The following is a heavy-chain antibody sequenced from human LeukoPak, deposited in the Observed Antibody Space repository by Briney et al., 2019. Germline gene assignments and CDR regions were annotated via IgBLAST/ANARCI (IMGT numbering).Heavy chain of an antibody. CDR3: ARWKTTVTTSADYFDY. J-gene: IGHJ4*02. CDR1: GGSISSGDYY. D-gene: IGHD4-17*01. CDR2: IYYSGST. V-gene: IGHV4-30-4*01. Sequence: SETLSLTCTVSGGSISSGDYYWSWIRQPPGKGLEWIGYIYYSGSTYYNPSLKSRVTISVDTSKNQFSLKLSSVTAADTAVYYCARWKTTVTTSADYFDYRGQGTLVTVSS.